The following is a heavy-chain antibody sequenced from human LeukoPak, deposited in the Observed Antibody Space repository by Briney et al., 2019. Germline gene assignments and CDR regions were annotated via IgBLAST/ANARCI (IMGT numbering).Heavy chain of an antibody. D-gene: IGHD3-22*01. CDR1: GYTFTSYG. J-gene: IGHJ3*02. CDR2: ISAYNGNT. V-gene: IGHV1-18*01. CDR3: ARAREYYYDSSGPDDAFDI. Sequence: ASVKVSCKASGYTFTSYGISWERQAPGQGLEWMGWISAYNGNTNYAQKFQGRVTITADESTSTAYMELSSLRSEDTAVYYCARAREYYYDSSGPDDAFDIWGQGTMVTVSS.